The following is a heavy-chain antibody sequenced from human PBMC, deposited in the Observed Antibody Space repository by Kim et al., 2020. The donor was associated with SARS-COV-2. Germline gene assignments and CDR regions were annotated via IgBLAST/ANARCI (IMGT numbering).Heavy chain of an antibody. CDR3: ARGGALGYRGRQGTEKIDY. Sequence: ASVKVSCKASGYTFTSYAMNWVRQAPGQGLEWMGWINTNTGNPTYAQGFTGRFVFSLDTSVSTAYLQISSLKAEDTAVYYCARGGALGYRGRQGTEKIDYWGQGTLVTVSS. D-gene: IGHD2-15*01. J-gene: IGHJ4*02. CDR1: GYTFTSYA. V-gene: IGHV7-4-1*02. CDR2: INTNTGNP.